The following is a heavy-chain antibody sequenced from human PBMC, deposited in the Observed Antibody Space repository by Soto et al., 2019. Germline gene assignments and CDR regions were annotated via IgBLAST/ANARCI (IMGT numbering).Heavy chain of an antibody. Sequence: GGSLRLSCAASGFTFSSYEMNWVRQAPGKGLEWVSYISSSGSTIYYADSVKGRFTISRDNAKNLLYLQMNSLRAEDTAVYYCASGPYCSGGSCYSGDYYYGMDVWGQGTTVTVSS. CDR2: ISSSGSTI. D-gene: IGHD2-15*01. V-gene: IGHV3-48*03. CDR3: ASGPYCSGGSCYSGDYYYGMDV. J-gene: IGHJ6*02. CDR1: GFTFSSYE.